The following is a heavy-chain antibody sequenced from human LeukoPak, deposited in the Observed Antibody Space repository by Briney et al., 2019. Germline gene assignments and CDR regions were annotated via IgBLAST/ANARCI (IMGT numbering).Heavy chain of an antibody. CDR2: MNPNSANT. CDR1: GYTFTSYN. CDR3: ARGLWGTGGSWFY. Sequence: WASVKVSCKASGYTFTSYNINWVRQATGQGLEWMGWMNPNSANTGDARKFQGRVTMTRNTSISTAYMELSSLRSEDTAVYYCARGLWGTGGSWFYWGQGTLVTVSS. J-gene: IGHJ4*02. V-gene: IGHV1-8*01. D-gene: IGHD2-15*01.